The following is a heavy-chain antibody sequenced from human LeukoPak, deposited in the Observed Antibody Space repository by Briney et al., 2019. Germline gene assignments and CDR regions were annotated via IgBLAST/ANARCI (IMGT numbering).Heavy chain of an antibody. CDR3: ARAARYNSSWDYYYGMDV. J-gene: IGHJ6*02. Sequence: SETLSLTCTVSGGSISSYYWSWIRQPPGKGLEWIGYIYYSGSTNYNPSLKSRVTISVDTSKNQFSLKLSSVTAADTAVYYCARAARYNSSWDYYYGMDVWGQGTTVTVSS. CDR2: IYYSGST. V-gene: IGHV4-59*01. CDR1: GGSISSYY. D-gene: IGHD6-13*01.